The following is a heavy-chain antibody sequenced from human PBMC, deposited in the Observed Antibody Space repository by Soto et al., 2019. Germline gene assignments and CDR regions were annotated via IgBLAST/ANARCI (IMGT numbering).Heavy chain of an antibody. CDR3: ARRIVVVIKDAFDI. CDR2: IYYSGST. Sequence: SETLSLTCTVSGGSISSSSYYWGWIRQPPGKGLEWIGSIYYSGSTYYNPSLKSRVTIPVDTSKNQFSLKLSSVTAADTAVYYCARRIVVVIKDAFDIWGQGTMVTVSS. D-gene: IGHD3-22*01. J-gene: IGHJ3*02. CDR1: GGSISSSSYY. V-gene: IGHV4-39*01.